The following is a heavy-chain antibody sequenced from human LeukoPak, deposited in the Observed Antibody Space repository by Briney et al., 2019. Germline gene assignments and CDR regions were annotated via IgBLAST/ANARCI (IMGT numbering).Heavy chain of an antibody. CDR1: GFTLSSYW. J-gene: IGHJ4*02. D-gene: IGHD3-10*01. V-gene: IGHV3-74*01. Sequence: GGCLRLSCAASGFTLSSYWMHCVRHAPGKGLVWVGRVNNDETSTGYAGSVKGRFTITRDNARNTLYLRMTSLTVGDTAVYYCTRDRASPFDSWGQGTLVTVSS. CDR3: TRDRASPFDS. CDR2: VNNDETST.